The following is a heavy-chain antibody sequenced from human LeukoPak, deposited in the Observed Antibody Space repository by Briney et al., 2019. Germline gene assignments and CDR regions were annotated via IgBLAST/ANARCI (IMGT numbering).Heavy chain of an antibody. CDR3: AREHYDFWSGYYPLSQVC. Sequence: ASVKVSCKASGYTFTSYYMHWVRQAPGQELEWMGIINPSGGSTSYAQKFQGRVTMTRDTSTSTVYMELSSLRSEDTAVYYCAREHYDFWSGYYPLSQVCWGQGTLVTVSS. D-gene: IGHD3-3*01. CDR1: GYTFTSYY. CDR2: INPSGGST. V-gene: IGHV1-46*01. J-gene: IGHJ4*02.